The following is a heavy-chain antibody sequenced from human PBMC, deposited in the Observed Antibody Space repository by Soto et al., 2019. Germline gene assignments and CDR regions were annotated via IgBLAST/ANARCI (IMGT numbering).Heavy chain of an antibody. D-gene: IGHD2-2*01. V-gene: IGHV3-23*01. CDR1: GFTFSSYA. J-gene: IGHJ3*02. CDR3: AKFYCISIMCQVPAAKSTGGFEI. Sequence: EPQLLESGGGLGHPGGSLRLSCAASGFTFSSYAMSWVRQAPGKGLEWVAAISGSGVSTYYAASVRGRSTISRDNSKKTVDLQMNSLRAEDTAVYYCAKFYCISIMCQVPAAKSTGGFEIWGQGTLVTVS. CDR2: ISGSGVST.